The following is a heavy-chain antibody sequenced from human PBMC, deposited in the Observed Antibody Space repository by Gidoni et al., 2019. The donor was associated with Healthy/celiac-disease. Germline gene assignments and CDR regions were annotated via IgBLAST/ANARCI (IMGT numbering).Heavy chain of an antibody. CDR2: ISGNSGSI. D-gene: IGHD3-16*01. J-gene: IGHJ4*02. CDR3: AKGPYEPDGY. Sequence: EVQLVESGGGLVQPGRSLRLSCAASGFTFDDYAMHWVRQAPGKGLEWVSGISGNSGSIGYADSVKGRFTISRDNAKNSLYLQMNSLRAEDTALYYCAKGPYEPDGYWGQGTLVTVSS. V-gene: IGHV3-9*01. CDR1: GFTFDDYA.